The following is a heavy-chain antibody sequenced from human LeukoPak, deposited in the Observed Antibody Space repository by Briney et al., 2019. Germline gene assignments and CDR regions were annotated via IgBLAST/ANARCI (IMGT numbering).Heavy chain of an antibody. CDR1: GFTFSSYG. CDR3: ARALLRYFDWLLDHYYYYGMDV. Sequence: PGRSLRLSCAASGFTFSSYGTHWVRQAPGKGLEWVAVIWYDGSNKYYADSVKGRFTISRDNSKNTLYLQMNSLRAEDTAVYYCARALLRYFDWLLDHYYYYGMDVWGQGTTVTVSS. CDR2: IWYDGSNK. D-gene: IGHD3-9*01. V-gene: IGHV3-33*01. J-gene: IGHJ6*02.